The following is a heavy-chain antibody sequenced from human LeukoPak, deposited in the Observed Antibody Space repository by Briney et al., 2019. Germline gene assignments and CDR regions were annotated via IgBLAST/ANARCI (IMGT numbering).Heavy chain of an antibody. J-gene: IGHJ5*02. CDR1: GGTFSSYA. CDR3: ARRLGYCSSTSCYSDWFDP. CDR2: IIPIFGTA. Sequence: ASVKVSCKASGGTFSSYAISWVRQAPGQGLEWMGGIIPIFGTANYAQKFQGRVTITADESTSTAYMELSSLRSEDTAVYYCARRLGYCSSTSCYSDWFDPWGQGTLVTVSS. D-gene: IGHD2-2*01. V-gene: IGHV1-69*13.